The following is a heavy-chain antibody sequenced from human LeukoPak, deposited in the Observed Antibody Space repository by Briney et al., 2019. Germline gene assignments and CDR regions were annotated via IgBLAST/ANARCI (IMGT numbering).Heavy chain of an antibody. V-gene: IGHV3-64*01. Sequence: GGSLRLSCAASGFTFSSYAMHWVRQAPGKGLEYVSAISSNGGSTYYANSVKGRFTISRDNSKNTLYLQMGSLRAEDMAVYYCARDDTAAYNWNYVYAFDIWGQGTMVTVSS. CDR2: ISSNGGST. CDR1: GFTFSSYA. D-gene: IGHD1-7*01. CDR3: ARDDTAAYNWNYVYAFDI. J-gene: IGHJ3*02.